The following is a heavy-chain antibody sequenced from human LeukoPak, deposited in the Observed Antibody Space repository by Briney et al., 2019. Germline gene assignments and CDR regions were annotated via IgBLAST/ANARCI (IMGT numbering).Heavy chain of an antibody. CDR2: IIPIFGTA. J-gene: IGHJ4*02. D-gene: IGHD4-17*01. CDR1: GGTFSSYA. CDR3: AREIDGEYYFDY. Sequence: SVKVSCKASGGTFSSYAISWVRQAPGQGLEWMGGIIPIFGTANYAQKFQGRVTITADESTSTAYMELSSLRSEDTAVYYCAREIDGEYYFDYWGQGTLVTVSS. V-gene: IGHV1-69*13.